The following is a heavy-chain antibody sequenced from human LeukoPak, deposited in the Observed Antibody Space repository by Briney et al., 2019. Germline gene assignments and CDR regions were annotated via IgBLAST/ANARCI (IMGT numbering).Heavy chain of an antibody. CDR1: GHSISSGYY. J-gene: IGHJ6*03. CDR3: AKDIDDYMDV. CDR2: ICHSGST. D-gene: IGHD5-12*01. Sequence: PSETLSLTCTVSGHSISSGYYWGWIRQPPGKGLEWIGSICHSGSTYYNPSLKSRVTISVDTSKNQFSLKLSSVTAADTAVYYCAKDIDDYMDVWGKGTTVTISS. V-gene: IGHV4-38-2*02.